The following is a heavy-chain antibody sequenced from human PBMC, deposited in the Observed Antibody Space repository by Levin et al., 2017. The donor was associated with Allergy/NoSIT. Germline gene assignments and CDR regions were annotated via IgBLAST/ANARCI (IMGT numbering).Heavy chain of an antibody. Sequence: SQTLSLTCTVSGGSVSSGSYYWSWIRQPPGKGLEWIGYIYYSGSTNYNPSLKSRVTISVDTSKNQFSLKLSSVTAAETAVYYCARSTVVSLAGAATPDYWGQGTLVTVSS. J-gene: IGHJ4*02. CDR1: GGSVSSGSYY. V-gene: IGHV4-61*01. CDR3: ARSTVVSLAGAATPDY. CDR2: IYYSGST. D-gene: IGHD2-15*01.